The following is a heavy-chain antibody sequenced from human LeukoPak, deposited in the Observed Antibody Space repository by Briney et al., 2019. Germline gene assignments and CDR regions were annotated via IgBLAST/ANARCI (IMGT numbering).Heavy chain of an antibody. CDR2: IWYGGSNK. V-gene: IGHV3-33*08. D-gene: IGHD2-2*01. Sequence: PGRSLRLSCAASGFTFSSYGMHWVRQAPGKGLEWVAVIWYGGSNKYYADSVKGRFTISRDNSKNTLYLQMNSLRAEDTAVYYCAREGIVVVPAALDDAFDIWGQGTMVTVSS. J-gene: IGHJ3*02. CDR1: GFTFSSYG. CDR3: AREGIVVVPAALDDAFDI.